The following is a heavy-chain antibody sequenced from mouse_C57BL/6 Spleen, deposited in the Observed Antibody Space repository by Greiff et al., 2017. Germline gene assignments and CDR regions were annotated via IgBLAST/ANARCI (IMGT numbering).Heavy chain of an antibody. D-gene: IGHD4-1*01. V-gene: IGHV1-26*01. CDR3: ARRVGRGYAMDY. CDR1: GYTFTDYY. Sequence: EVQLQQSGPELVKPGASVKISCKASGYTFTDYYMNWVKQSHGKSLEWIGDINPNNGGTSYNQKFKGKATLTVDKSSSTAYMELRSLTSEDSAVYYCARRVGRGYAMDYWGQGTSVTVAS. J-gene: IGHJ4*01. CDR2: INPNNGGT.